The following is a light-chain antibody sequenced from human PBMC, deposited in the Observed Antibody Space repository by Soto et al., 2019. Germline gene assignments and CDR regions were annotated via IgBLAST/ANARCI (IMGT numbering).Light chain of an antibody. Sequence: QSVLTQSSSASASLGSSVKLTCTLSSGHSSYIIAWHQQQPGKAPRYLMNLEGRGSYNKGSGIPDRSSGSSSGPDRYLTISNLQFEDEADYYCETWDSNTWVFGGGTKVTVL. J-gene: IGLJ3*02. CDR1: SGHSSYI. V-gene: IGLV4-60*02. CDR2: LEGRGSY. CDR3: ETWDSNTWV.